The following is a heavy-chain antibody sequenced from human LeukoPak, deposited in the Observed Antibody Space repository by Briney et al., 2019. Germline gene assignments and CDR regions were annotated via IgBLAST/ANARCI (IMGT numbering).Heavy chain of an antibody. CDR3: AREGYCSSTSCYQQQDY. CDR1: GFTFSSYS. Sequence: GGSLRLSCAASGFTFSSYSMNWVRQAPGKGLEWVSSISSSSNYIYYADSVKGRFTISRDNAKNSLYLQMNSLRAEDTAVYYCAREGYCSSTSCYQQQDYWGQGTLATVSS. V-gene: IGHV3-21*01. J-gene: IGHJ4*02. D-gene: IGHD2-2*01. CDR2: ISSSSNYI.